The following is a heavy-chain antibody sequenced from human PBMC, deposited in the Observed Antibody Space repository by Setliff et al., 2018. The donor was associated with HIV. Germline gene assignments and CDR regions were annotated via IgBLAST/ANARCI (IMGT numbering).Heavy chain of an antibody. V-gene: IGHV1-2*02. CDR2: ISPHSGAT. CDR3: ARDRLYCSRGSCYPNWFDS. J-gene: IGHJ5*01. CDR1: GHTLSGYF. D-gene: IGHD2-15*01. Sequence: GASVKVSCKSSGHTLSGYFIHWVRQAPGQGPEWMGWISPHSGATNYAQKFQGRVTLTRDASITTAYMELNSLRSDDTAMYYCARDRLYCSRGSCYPNWFDSWGQGTLVTAS.